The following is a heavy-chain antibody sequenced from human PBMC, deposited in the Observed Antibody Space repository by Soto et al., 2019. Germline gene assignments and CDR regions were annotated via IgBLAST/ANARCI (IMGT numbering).Heavy chain of an antibody. D-gene: IGHD4-4*01. Sequence: GGSLRLSCAASGFTFSSYWMSWVRQAPGKGLEWVANIKQDGSEKYYVDSVKGRFTISRDNAKNSLYLQMNSLRAEDTAVYYCARSTLTTVTTDGWFDPWGQGTLVTVSS. CDR1: GFTFSSYW. CDR2: IKQDGSEK. V-gene: IGHV3-7*01. CDR3: ARSTLTTVTTDGWFDP. J-gene: IGHJ5*02.